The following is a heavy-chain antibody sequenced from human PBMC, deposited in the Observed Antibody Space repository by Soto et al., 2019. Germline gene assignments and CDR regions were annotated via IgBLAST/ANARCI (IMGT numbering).Heavy chain of an antibody. Sequence: GWSLRLSCVGSALTFNNYCMTWVRQARGKGPGWVSAIGESGRSTYYVDSVKGRFTISRDNSRNTLSLQMTSLRAEDTAVYYCASTPIGLLTGYSVLKYWGPGTLVTVSS. V-gene: IGHV3-23*01. CDR2: IGESGRST. J-gene: IGHJ4*02. D-gene: IGHD3-9*01. CDR1: ALTFNNYC. CDR3: ASTPIGLLTGYSVLKY.